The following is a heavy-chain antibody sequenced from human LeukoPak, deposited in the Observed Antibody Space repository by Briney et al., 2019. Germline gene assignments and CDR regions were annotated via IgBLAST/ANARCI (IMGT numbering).Heavy chain of an antibody. V-gene: IGHV4-59*08. J-gene: IGHJ6*02. D-gene: IGHD4-11*01. CDR2: IYYSGST. CDR1: GGSISSYY. Sequence: SETLSLTCTVSGGSISSYYWSWIRQPPGEGLEWIGYIYYSGSTNYNPSLKSRVTISVDTSKNQFSLKLSSVTAADTAVYHCARQTVTTPTYYYYGMDVWGQGTTVTVSS. CDR3: ARQTVTTPTYYYYGMDV.